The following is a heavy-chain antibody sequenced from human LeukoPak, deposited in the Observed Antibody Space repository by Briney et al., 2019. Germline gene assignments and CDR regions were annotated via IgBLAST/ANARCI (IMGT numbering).Heavy chain of an antibody. D-gene: IGHD3-22*01. Sequence: SEILSLTCAVFGGSSSGYYWSWIRQPPGEGLEWIGEIHPRGTIDYNPSLKSRVTISGDTSKNQFSLKLTSVTAADTAVYYCARGTDRSKIAYWGQGTLVTVSS. CDR3: ARGTDRSKIAY. V-gene: IGHV4-34*01. CDR2: IHPRGTI. CDR1: GGSSSGYY. J-gene: IGHJ4*02.